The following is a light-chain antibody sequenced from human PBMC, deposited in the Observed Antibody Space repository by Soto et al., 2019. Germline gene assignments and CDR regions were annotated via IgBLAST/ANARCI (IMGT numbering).Light chain of an antibody. V-gene: IGLV2-11*01. CDR1: SSDVGGYNY. Sequence: QSFLTQPRSVSGSPGRSVTISCTGTSSDVGGYNYVSWYQQHPGKAPKHMIYDVSKRPSGVPDRFSGSKSGNTASLTISGLQAEDEADYYCCSYAGSYTYVFGTGTKVTVL. J-gene: IGLJ1*01. CDR3: CSYAGSYTYV. CDR2: DVS.